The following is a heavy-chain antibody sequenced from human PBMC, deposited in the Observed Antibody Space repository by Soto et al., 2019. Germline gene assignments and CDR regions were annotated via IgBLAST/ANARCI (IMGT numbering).Heavy chain of an antibody. Sequence: PSETLSLTCTVSGDSISAYSWSWVRQPPGKGLEWIGNIHYNGNTKYSPSLKSRVTISVDTSKNQFSLKLSSVTAADTAVYHCARHFCFFYVGYYYQKQVRAQRTTVPVS. J-gene: IGHJ6*02. CDR1: GDSISAYS. D-gene: IGHD3-16*01. CDR3: ARHFCFFYVGYYYQKQV. V-gene: IGHV4-59*08. CDR2: IHYNGNT.